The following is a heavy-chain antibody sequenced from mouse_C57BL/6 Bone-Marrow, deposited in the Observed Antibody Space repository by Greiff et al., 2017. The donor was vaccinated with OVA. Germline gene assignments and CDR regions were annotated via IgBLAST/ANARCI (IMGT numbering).Heavy chain of an antibody. V-gene: IGHV1-55*01. Sequence: QVQLKQPGAELVKPGASVKMSCKASGYTFTSYWITWVKQRPGQGLEWIGDIYPGSGSTNYNEQFKSKATLTVDTSSSTAYMQLSSLTSEDSAVYYCARDSSGPHFDYWGQGTTLTVSS. CDR1: GYTFTSYW. CDR2: IYPGSGST. D-gene: IGHD3-2*02. J-gene: IGHJ2*01. CDR3: ARDSSGPHFDY.